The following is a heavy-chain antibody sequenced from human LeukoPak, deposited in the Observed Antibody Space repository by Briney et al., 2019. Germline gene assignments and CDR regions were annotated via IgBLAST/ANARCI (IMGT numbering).Heavy chain of an antibody. J-gene: IGHJ4*02. D-gene: IGHD4-17*01. V-gene: IGHV3-9*01. CDR2: ISWNSGSI. Sequence: GGSLRLSCAASGFTFDDYAMPWVRQAPGKGLEWASGISWNSGSIGYADSVKGRFTISRDNAKNSLYLQMNSLRAEDAALYYCAKDYGDYGSVGAFDYWGQGALVTVSS. CDR3: AKDYGDYGSVGAFDY. CDR1: GFTFDDYA.